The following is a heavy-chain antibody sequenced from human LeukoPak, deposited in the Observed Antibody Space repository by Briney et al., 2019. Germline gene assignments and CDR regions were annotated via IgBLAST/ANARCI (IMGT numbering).Heavy chain of an antibody. CDR1: GGSISSYH. CDR2: INSNGDT. V-gene: IGHV4-4*07. CDR3: ARDRGLDGSDQLDS. D-gene: IGHD3-10*01. J-gene: IGHJ5*01. Sequence: PSETLSLXCTVSGGSISSYHWIWIRQPAGKGLEWIGRINSNGDTVYNPSLKSRATMSLDMTNNQFSLKLSSVTAADTAVYYCARDRGLDGSDQLDSWGPGTLVTVSS.